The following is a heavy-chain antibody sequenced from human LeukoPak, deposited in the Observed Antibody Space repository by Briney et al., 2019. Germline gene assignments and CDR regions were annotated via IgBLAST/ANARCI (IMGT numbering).Heavy chain of an antibody. CDR3: ARDRYYYDTSGYYSAFET. Sequence: SGTLSLTCTVSGGSISSSSYYWSWIRQPPGKGLEWIGRIFTSGVISGNTNYNPSLESRVTMSVDASKNQFSLKLTSVTAADTAIYYCARDRYYYDTSGYYSAFETWGQGTMVTVSS. J-gene: IGHJ3*02. V-gene: IGHV4-61*02. CDR2: IFTSGVISGNT. D-gene: IGHD3-22*01. CDR1: GGSISSSSYY.